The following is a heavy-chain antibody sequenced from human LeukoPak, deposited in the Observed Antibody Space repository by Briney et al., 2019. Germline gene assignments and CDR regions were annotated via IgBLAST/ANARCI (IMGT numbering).Heavy chain of an antibody. Sequence: GGSLRLSCAASGFTFSSYAMSWVRQAPGKGLEWVLVISDSGGNTYYADSVKGRFTISRDNSKNTLYLQMNSLRAEDTAVYYCAKSPDYGSGSFVWYFDLWGRGTLVTVSS. D-gene: IGHD3-10*01. CDR1: GFTFSSYA. CDR2: ISDSGGNT. J-gene: IGHJ2*01. V-gene: IGHV3-23*01. CDR3: AKSPDYGSGSFVWYFDL.